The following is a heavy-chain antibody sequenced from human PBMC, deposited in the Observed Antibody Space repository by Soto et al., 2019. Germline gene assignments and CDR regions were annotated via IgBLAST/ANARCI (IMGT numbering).Heavy chain of an antibody. CDR2: VLYSGNT. J-gene: IGHJ5*01. Sequence: LSLTCTVSGGSIGGYSWNWIRQSPGRGLEWIGDVLYSGNTNYNPSLESRVTISVDPSKNQFSLKLTSVTAADTATYYCAKTRGVTGTTFNWFDSWGQGTQVTVSS. CDR3: AKTRGVTGTTFNWFDS. V-gene: IGHV4-59*01. D-gene: IGHD1-1*01. CDR1: GGSIGGYS.